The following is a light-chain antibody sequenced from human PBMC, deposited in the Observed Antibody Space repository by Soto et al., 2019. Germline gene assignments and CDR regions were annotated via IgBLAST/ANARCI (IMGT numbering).Light chain of an antibody. CDR2: DAS. J-gene: IGKJ5*01. Sequence: EIVFTQAPATLSLSPGEKATPPRRASQSVSSYLAWYQQKPGQAPRLLIYDASNRATGIPARFSGSGSGTDFTLTISSLEPEDFAVYYCQQRSNWPPITLGQGTRLEIK. CDR1: QSVSSY. CDR3: QQRSNWPPIT. V-gene: IGKV3-11*01.